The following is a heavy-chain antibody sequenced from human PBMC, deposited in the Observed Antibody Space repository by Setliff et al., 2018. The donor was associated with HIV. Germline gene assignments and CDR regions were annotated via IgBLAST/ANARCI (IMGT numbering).Heavy chain of an antibody. Sequence: LSETLSLTCTVSGHSITSGRYFWSWIRQRPGKGLEWLGYIYSTGSTYYNPSLTSRVSISLDTSKNQFSLKLSSVTAADTAVYFCARDPYCSGDGCFRYYQHWGRGTLVTVSS. V-gene: IGHV4-31*03. D-gene: IGHD2-15*01. CDR1: GHSITSGRYF. J-gene: IGHJ1*01. CDR2: IYSTGST. CDR3: ARDPYCSGDGCFRYYQH.